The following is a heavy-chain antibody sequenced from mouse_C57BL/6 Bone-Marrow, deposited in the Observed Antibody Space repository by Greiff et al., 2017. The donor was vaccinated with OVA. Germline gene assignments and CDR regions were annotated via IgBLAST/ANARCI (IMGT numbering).Heavy chain of an antibody. D-gene: IGHD1-1*01. Sequence: EVQRVESGPGLVKPSQSLSLTCSVTGYSITSGYYWNWIRQFPGNKLEWMGYISYDGSNNYNPSLKNRISITRDTSKNQFFLKLNSVTTEDTATYYCARDPFYYGSPLAYWGQGTLVTVSA. V-gene: IGHV3-6*01. CDR1: GYSITSGYY. CDR2: ISYDGSN. J-gene: IGHJ3*01. CDR3: ARDPFYYGSPLAY.